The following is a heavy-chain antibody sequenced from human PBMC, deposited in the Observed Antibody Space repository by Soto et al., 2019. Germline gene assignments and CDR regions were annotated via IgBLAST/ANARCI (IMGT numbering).Heavy chain of an antibody. D-gene: IGHD3-22*01. CDR3: ARDWGDYYDSSGYYPDY. Sequence: QVQLVESGGGVVQPGRSLRLSCAASGFTFSSYAMHWVRQAPGKGLEWVAVISYDGSNKYYADSVKGRFNISRDNSKNTLYLQMNSLRAEDTAVYYCARDWGDYYDSSGYYPDYWGQGTLVTVSS. CDR2: ISYDGSNK. V-gene: IGHV3-30-3*01. CDR1: GFTFSSYA. J-gene: IGHJ4*02.